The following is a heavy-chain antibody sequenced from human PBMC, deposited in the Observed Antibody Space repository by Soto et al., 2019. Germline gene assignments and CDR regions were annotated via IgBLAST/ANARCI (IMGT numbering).Heavy chain of an antibody. Sequence: ASVKVSCKASGYTFTSYGITWVRQASGQGLEWMGWISAYNGNTNYAQKLQGRVTMTTDTSTSTAYMELRSLRSDDTAVYYCADGITGTTGGTYWGQGTLVTVSS. J-gene: IGHJ4*02. V-gene: IGHV1-18*01. CDR2: ISAYNGNT. CDR1: GYTFTSYG. D-gene: IGHD1-7*01. CDR3: ADGITGTTGGTY.